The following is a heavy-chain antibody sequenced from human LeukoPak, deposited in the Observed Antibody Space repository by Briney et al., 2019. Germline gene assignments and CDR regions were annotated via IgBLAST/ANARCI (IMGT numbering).Heavy chain of an antibody. CDR1: GGTFSSYA. J-gene: IGHJ4*02. D-gene: IGHD2-2*01. V-gene: IGHV1-69*04. CDR2: IIPILGIA. Sequence: GASVKVSCKASGGTFSSYAISWVRQAPGQGLEWMGRIIPILGIANYARKFQGRVTITADKSTSTAYMELSSLRSEDTAVYYCARGSVVVPAAYNFDYWGQGTLVTVSS. CDR3: ARGSVVVPAAYNFDY.